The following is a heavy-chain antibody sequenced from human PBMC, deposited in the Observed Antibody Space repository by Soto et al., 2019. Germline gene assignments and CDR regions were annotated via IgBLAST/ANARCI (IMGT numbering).Heavy chain of an antibody. CDR1: RYTFTSHG. V-gene: IGHV1-18*01. CDR3: ARKGYSGNFGLDV. J-gene: IGHJ6*02. D-gene: IGHD4-4*01. CDR2: ISISKGKT. Sequence: QIQLMQSGGDVKTPGASLKVSCTTSRYTFTSHGIAWVRRAPGHGLEWMGWISISKGKTYYQESLQGRVTMTMDTGTTTAYMEVRSLRSDDTAVYYCARKGYSGNFGLDVWGPGTTVTGSS.